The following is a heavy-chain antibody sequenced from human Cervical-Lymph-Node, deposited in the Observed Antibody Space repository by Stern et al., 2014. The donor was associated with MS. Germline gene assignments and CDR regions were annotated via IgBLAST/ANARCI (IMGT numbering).Heavy chain of an antibody. V-gene: IGHV3-33*01. D-gene: IGHD3-3*01. CDR3: ARAVLRFLEWLPDY. Sequence: VQLVQSGGGVVQPGRSLRLSCAASGFTFSSYGMHWVRQAPGQGLEWVAVIWYDGSNKYYADSVKCRFTISRDNSKNTLYLQMNSLRAEDTAVYYCARAVLRFLEWLPDYWGQGTLVTVSS. CDR2: IWYDGSNK. J-gene: IGHJ4*02. CDR1: GFTFSSYG.